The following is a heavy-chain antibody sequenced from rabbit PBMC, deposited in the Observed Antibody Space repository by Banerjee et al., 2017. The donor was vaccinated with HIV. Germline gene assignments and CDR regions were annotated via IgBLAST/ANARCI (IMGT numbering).Heavy chain of an antibody. D-gene: IGHD4-1*01. V-gene: IGHV1S40*01. J-gene: IGHJ4*01. CDR2: IVTGSGTT. Sequence: QAPGKGLEWIACIVTGSGTTYYASWAKGRFTISKTSSTTVTLQMTSLTAADTATYFCARGSDSSGWGRYFNLWGPGTLVTVS. CDR3: ARGSDSSGWGRYFNL.